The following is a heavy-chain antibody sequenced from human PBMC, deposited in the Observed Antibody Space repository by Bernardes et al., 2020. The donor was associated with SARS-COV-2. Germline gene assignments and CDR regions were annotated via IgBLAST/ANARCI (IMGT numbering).Heavy chain of an antibody. V-gene: IGHV1-2*02. CDR2: INPNSGGT. D-gene: IGHD3-22*01. J-gene: IGHJ6*02. Sequence: ASMKVSCKASGYTFTGYYIHWVRQAPGQGLEWLGWINPNSGGTNYAQKFQGRVTMTRDTSITTAYMELSRLRPDDTAVYYCALPPTNYDRYGMDLWGQGTTVTGSS. CDR3: ALPPTNYDRYGMDL. CDR1: GYTFTGYY.